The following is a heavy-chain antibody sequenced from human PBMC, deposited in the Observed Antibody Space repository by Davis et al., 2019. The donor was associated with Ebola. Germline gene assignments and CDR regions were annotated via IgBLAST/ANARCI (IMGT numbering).Heavy chain of an antibody. V-gene: IGHV1-46*01. CDR3: ARDRLVVVITTFPGGGYMDV. CDR1: GYTFTSYY. Sequence: ASVKVSCKASGYTFTSYYMHWVRQAPGQGLEWMGIINPSGGRTSYAQKFQGRVTMTRDTSTTTVYMELSSLRSEDTAVYFCARDRLVVVITTFPGGGYMDVWGKGTTVNVSS. J-gene: IGHJ6*04. CDR2: INPSGGRT. D-gene: IGHD3-22*01.